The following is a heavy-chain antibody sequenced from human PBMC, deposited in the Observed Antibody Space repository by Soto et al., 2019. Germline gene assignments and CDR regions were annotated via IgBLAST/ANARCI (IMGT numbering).Heavy chain of an antibody. CDR3: AVEVADSSGFMDV. V-gene: IGHV1-18*01. CDR1: GYTFTSYG. Sequence: ASVKVSCKASGYTFTSYGISWVRQAPGQGLEWMGWISAYNGNTNYAQKLQGRVTMTTDTSTSTAYVELRSLRSDDTAVYYCAVEVADSSGFMDVWGQGTTVTVSS. J-gene: IGHJ6*02. CDR2: ISAYNGNT. D-gene: IGHD6-13*01.